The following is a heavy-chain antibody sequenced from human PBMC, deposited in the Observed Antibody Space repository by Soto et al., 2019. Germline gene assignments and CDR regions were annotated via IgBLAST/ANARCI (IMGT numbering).Heavy chain of an antibody. Sequence: ESGGGLVKPGGSLRLSCAASGFTFSSYSMNWVRQAPGTGLEWVSSISSSSSYIYYADSVKGRFTISRDNAKNSLYLQMNSLRAEDTAVYYCARGYCSSTSCYLFDAFDIWGQGTMVTVSS. CDR3: ARGYCSSTSCYLFDAFDI. J-gene: IGHJ3*02. V-gene: IGHV3-21*01. CDR2: ISSSSSYI. CDR1: GFTFSSYS. D-gene: IGHD2-2*01.